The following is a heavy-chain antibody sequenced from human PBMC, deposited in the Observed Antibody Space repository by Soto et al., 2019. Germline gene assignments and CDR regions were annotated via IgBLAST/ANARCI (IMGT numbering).Heavy chain of an antibody. CDR3: AMAHVDTAMDYYYYYGMDV. J-gene: IGHJ6*02. CDR2: VSGGGVST. V-gene: IGHV3-23*01. Sequence: GSLRVYCAASGFTFSSYAMNWVRQAPGKGLEWVSGVSGGGVSTYYADSVKGRFTISRDSSEHTLYLHMNSLRAEDTAVYYCAMAHVDTAMDYYYYYGMDVWGQGTTVTVSS. CDR1: GFTFSSYA. D-gene: IGHD5-18*01.